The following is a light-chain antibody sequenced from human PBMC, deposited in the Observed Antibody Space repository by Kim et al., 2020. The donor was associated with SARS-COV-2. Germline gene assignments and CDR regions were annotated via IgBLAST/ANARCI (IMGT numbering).Light chain of an antibody. CDR3: QTWGTGIWV. J-gene: IGLJ3*02. CDR2: LNNDGSH. V-gene: IGLV4-69*01. CDR1: SDHSTYN. Sequence: ASVKLTCTLSSDHSTYNIAWHQQRPEKGLRFLMKLNNDGSHTKGDGVPDRFSGSSSGAERFLLISSLRSEDEGDYFCQTWGTGIWVFGGGTKLTVL.